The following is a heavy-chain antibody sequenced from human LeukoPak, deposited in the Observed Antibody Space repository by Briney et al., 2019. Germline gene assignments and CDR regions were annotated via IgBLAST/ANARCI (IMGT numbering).Heavy chain of an antibody. V-gene: IGHV4-34*01. Sequence: PSETLSLTCAVYGGSFSGYYWSWIRQPPGKGLEWIGEINHSGSTNYNPSLKSRVTISVDPSKNQFSLKLSSVTAADTAVYSCAIFPAPSIAARQFYYYMDVWGKGTTVTVSS. CDR3: AIFPAPSIAARQFYYYMDV. CDR1: GGSFSGYY. CDR2: INHSGST. D-gene: IGHD6-6*01. J-gene: IGHJ6*03.